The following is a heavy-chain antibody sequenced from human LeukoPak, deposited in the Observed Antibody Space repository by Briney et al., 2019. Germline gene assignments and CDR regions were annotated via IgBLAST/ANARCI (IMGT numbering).Heavy chain of an antibody. D-gene: IGHD6-19*01. J-gene: IGHJ6*03. CDR3: TRAPLAVAGYFYYYMDV. Sequence: GGSLRLSCAASGFTFSSYSMNWVRQAPGKGLEWCSSISTSSYISYANSVKGRFTISRDNAKTALYLQMNSLRAEDTAVYYCTRAPLAVAGYFYYYMDVWGKGTTVTVSS. CDR2: ISTSSYI. CDR1: GFTFSSYS. V-gene: IGHV3-21*01.